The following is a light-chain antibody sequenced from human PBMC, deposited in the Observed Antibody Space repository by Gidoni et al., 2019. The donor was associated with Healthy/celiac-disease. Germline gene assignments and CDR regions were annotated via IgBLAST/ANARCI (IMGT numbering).Light chain of an antibody. CDR2: AAS. CDR3: QQSYSTPLFT. CDR1: QSISSY. V-gene: IGKV1-39*01. J-gene: IGKJ3*01. Sequence: DIQMTQSPSSLSASVGDRVTITCRASQSISSYLNWYQQKPGKAPKLLIYAASSLQSGVPSRFSGSGSGTDFTLIISSLQPEDFATYYCQQSYSTPLFTFGPXTKVDIK.